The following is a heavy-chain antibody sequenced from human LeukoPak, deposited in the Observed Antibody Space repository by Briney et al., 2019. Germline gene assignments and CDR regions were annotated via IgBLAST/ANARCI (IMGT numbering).Heavy chain of an antibody. CDR1: GFTFSSYG. Sequence: GGSLRLSCAASGFTFSSYGLHWVRQAPGKGLVWVAVISYYGSNKSYADSVKRRFTISRDNVKNTLHRQVNSLRAEDTAVYYCAKELYVGPGGQGTLVTAPS. CDR2: ISYYGSNK. J-gene: IGHJ5*02. D-gene: IGHD3-16*01. CDR3: AKELYVGP. V-gene: IGHV3-30*18.